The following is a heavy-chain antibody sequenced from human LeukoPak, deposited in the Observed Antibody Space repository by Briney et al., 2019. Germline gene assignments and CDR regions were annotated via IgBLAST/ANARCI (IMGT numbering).Heavy chain of an antibody. CDR1: GGSMNSHH. V-gene: IGHV4-59*08. J-gene: IGHJ4*02. Sequence: SETLSLTCTVSGGSMNSHHWNWIRQPPGKGLEWIGYIYYTGRTKYNPSLESRVTISVDTSKNQFALTLTSVAAADTAVYYCARQFVNNYGYRYFDYWGQGTLVTVSS. CDR3: ARQFVNNYGYRYFDY. CDR2: IYYTGRT. D-gene: IGHD5-18*01.